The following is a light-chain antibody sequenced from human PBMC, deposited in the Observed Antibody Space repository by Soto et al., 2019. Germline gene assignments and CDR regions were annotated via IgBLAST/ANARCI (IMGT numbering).Light chain of an antibody. CDR3: QQYNNWPWT. Sequence: EIVMTQSPATLCVSSGDRATLACRASQSVSSSLAWYQQKPGQAPRLLIYGASARATGFPARFSASGAGTEFTLTISSLQSEDFAVYYCQQYNNWPWTFGRGTKVDIK. CDR2: GAS. J-gene: IGKJ1*01. V-gene: IGKV3-15*01. CDR1: QSVSSS.